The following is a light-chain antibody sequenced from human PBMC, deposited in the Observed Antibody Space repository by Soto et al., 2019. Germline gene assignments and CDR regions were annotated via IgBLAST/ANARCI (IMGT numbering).Light chain of an antibody. Sequence: EVGFTQSPFSLSFWALVIATLSCRASQSVSRRLAWYQKRPGQSPRLLISGASMRASGVPVRFIGSGSGTDFTLTITRLEPEDFAVYYCQQYGGSPITFGLGTRLEIK. V-gene: IGKV3-20*01. CDR3: QQYGGSPIT. J-gene: IGKJ5*01. CDR1: QSVSRR. CDR2: GAS.